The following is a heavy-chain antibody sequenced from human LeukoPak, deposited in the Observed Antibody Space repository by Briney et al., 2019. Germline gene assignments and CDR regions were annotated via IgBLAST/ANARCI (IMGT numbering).Heavy chain of an antibody. D-gene: IGHD3/OR15-3a*01. Sequence: SETLSLTCAINGESFSGFFCTWIRQSPGKGLEWIGEVSHSGSTLYNPSLKSHVTLSVDTFKNHFSLNLSSVTAADTAVYYCARGRTHNWFDPWGQGTLVTVSS. CDR2: VSHSGST. CDR3: ARGRTHNWFDP. V-gene: IGHV4-34*01. CDR1: GESFSGFF. J-gene: IGHJ5*02.